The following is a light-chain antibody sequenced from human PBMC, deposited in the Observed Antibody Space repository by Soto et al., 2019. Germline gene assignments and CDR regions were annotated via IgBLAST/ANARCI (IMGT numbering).Light chain of an antibody. J-gene: IGLJ2*01. V-gene: IGLV2-8*01. CDR2: EVT. Sequence: QSALTQPPSASGSPGQSVTISCAGTSSDVGAFNYVSWYQQLPGKAPKLMIYEVTKRPSGVPDRVSGSKSGNTASLTVSGLQAEDEADYYCSSYAGSNTVIFGGGTKLTVL. CDR1: SSDVGAFNY. CDR3: SSYAGSNTVI.